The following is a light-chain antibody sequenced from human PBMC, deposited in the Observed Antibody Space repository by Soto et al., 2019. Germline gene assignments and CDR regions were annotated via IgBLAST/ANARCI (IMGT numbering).Light chain of an antibody. J-gene: IGLJ2*01. CDR3: SSYAGPEV. CDR1: SSDVGGYNY. Sequence: QSALTQPPSASGSPGQSVTISCTGTSSDVGGYNYVSWYQQHPGKAPKLMIYEVSKRPSGVPARFSGSKSGNTASLTVSGLQAEDEADYYCSSYAGPEVFGGGTKLTVL. V-gene: IGLV2-8*01. CDR2: EVS.